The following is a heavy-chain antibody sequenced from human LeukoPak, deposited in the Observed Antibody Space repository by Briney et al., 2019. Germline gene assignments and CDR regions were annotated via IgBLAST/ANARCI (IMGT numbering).Heavy chain of an antibody. D-gene: IGHD6-13*01. Sequence: GGSLRLSCAASGFTFSDYYMSWIRQAPGKGLEWVSYISSSGTKIYHADSVKGRFTISRDNAKNSLYLQMNSLRAEDTAVYYCARSIVPDGTSPFDYWGQGTLVTVSS. CDR1: GFTFSDYY. V-gene: IGHV3-11*04. CDR3: ARSIVPDGTSPFDY. CDR2: ISSSGTKI. J-gene: IGHJ4*02.